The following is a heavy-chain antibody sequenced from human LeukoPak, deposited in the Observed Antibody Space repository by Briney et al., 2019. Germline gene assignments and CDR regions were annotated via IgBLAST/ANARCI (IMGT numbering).Heavy chain of an antibody. V-gene: IGHV3-23*01. CDR3: ARYCSGASCYSGLDD. D-gene: IGHD2-2*01. J-gene: IGHJ4*02. CDR1: GFTFTNYF. CDR2: ISGSAGST. Sequence: GGSLRLSCAASGFTFTNYFRTWVRQAPGKGLEWVSTISGSAGSTYYADFVKGLFTISIDNSKNTLSLQMNSLRADDTAVYYCARYCSGASCYSGLDDWGQGTLVTVSS.